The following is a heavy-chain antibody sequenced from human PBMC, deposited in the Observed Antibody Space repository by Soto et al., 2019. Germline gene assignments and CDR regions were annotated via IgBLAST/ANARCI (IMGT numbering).Heavy chain of an antibody. D-gene: IGHD3-3*01. CDR2: IVVGSGNT. Sequence: SVKVSCKASGFTFTSSAVQWVRQARGQRLEWIGWIVVGSGNTNYAQKFQERVTITRDMSTSTAYMELSSLRSEDTAVYYCAAGRVLVFGVVILDYYGMDVWGQGTTVTVSS. CDR1: GFTFTSSA. CDR3: AAGRVLVFGVVILDYYGMDV. V-gene: IGHV1-58*01. J-gene: IGHJ6*02.